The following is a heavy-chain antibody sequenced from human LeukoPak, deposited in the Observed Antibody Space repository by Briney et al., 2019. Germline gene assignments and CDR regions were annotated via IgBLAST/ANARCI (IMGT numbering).Heavy chain of an antibody. CDR1: TGPITSTKW. CDR2: ISHTGST. CDR3: ASSSLVVVVTYGFDI. Sequence: SGTLSLTCTVSTGPITSTKWWSWVRQPPGKGLEWIGEISHTGSTNYNPSFNSRVTMSVDKSKNQFSPNLKSVTAADTALYYCASSSLVVVVTYGFDIWGRGTAVTVSS. J-gene: IGHJ3*02. V-gene: IGHV4-4*02. D-gene: IGHD2-21*01.